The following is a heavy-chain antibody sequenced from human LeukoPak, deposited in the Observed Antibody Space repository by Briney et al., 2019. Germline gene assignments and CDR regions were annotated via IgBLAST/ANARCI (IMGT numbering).Heavy chain of an antibody. V-gene: IGHV1-8*01. CDR2: MNPNSGNT. Sequence: ASVKVSCKASGYTFTSYDINWVRQATGQGLEWMGWMNPNSGNTGYAQKFQGRVTMTRNTSISTAYMELSSLRSEDTAVYYCVRGDRQAGGSYGNWGQGTLVTVSS. D-gene: IGHD1-26*01. CDR3: VRGDRQAGGSYGN. J-gene: IGHJ4*02. CDR1: GYTFTSYD.